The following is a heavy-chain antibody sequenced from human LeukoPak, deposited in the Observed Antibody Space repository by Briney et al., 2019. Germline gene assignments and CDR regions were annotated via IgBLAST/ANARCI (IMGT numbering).Heavy chain of an antibody. V-gene: IGHV1-18*01. Sequence: VASVKVSCKASGYTFTSYGISWVRQAPGQGLEWMGWISAYNGNTNYAQKLQGRVTMTTDTSTSTAYMELRSLRSDDTAVYYCARDRNPDYGDYVWQDYWGQGTLVTVSS. J-gene: IGHJ4*02. D-gene: IGHD4-17*01. CDR1: GYTFTSYG. CDR3: ARDRNPDYGDYVWQDY. CDR2: ISAYNGNT.